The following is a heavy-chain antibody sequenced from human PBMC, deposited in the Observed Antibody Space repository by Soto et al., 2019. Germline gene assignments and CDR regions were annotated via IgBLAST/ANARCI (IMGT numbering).Heavy chain of an antibody. CDR3: TTGRREKLWFGEFKMDV. J-gene: IGHJ6*02. CDR1: GFTFSNAW. Sequence: GGSLRLSCAASGFTFSNAWMNWVRQAPVKGLEWVGRIKSKTDGGTTDYAAPVKGRFTISRDDSKNTLYLQMNSLKTEDTAVYYCTTGRREKLWFGEFKMDVWGQGTTVTVSS. D-gene: IGHD3-10*01. V-gene: IGHV3-15*01. CDR2: IKSKTDGGTT.